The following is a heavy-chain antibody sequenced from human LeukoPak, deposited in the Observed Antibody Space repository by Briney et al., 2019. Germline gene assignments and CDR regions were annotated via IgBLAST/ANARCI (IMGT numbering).Heavy chain of an antibody. Sequence: ASVKVSCKASGYTFTGYYMHWVRQAPGQGLEWMGWINPQSSDTSYAQKFQGRVTMTRDTSISTAYMEVSRLRSDDTAVYYCARGDSSSPEYFQHWGQGTLVTVSS. CDR2: INPQSSDT. CDR3: ARGDSSSPEYFQH. CDR1: GYTFTGYY. D-gene: IGHD6-13*01. V-gene: IGHV1-2*02. J-gene: IGHJ1*01.